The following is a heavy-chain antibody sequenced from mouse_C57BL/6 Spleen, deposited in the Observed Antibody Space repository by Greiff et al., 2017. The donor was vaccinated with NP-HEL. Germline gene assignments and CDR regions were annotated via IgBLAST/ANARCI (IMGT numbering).Heavy chain of an antibody. CDR3: ARRGDLYDGYYPYYFDY. J-gene: IGHJ2*01. D-gene: IGHD2-3*01. Sequence: QVQLQQPGAELVKPGASVKMSCKASGYTFTSYWITWVKQRPGQGLEWIGDIYPGSGSTNYNEKFKSKATLTVDTSSSTAYMQLSSLTSEDSAVYYCARRGDLYDGYYPYYFDYWGQGTTLTVSS. V-gene: IGHV1-55*01. CDR1: GYTFTSYW. CDR2: IYPGSGST.